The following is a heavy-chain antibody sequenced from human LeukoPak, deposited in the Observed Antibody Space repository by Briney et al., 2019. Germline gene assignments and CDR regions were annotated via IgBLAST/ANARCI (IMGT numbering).Heavy chain of an antibody. Sequence: GASVKVSCKASGYTFTCYYMHWVRQAPGQGLEWMGWINPNSGGTNYAQKFQGRVTMTRDTSISTAYMELSRLRSDDTAVYYCARGYCSSTSCYAATGDYWGQGTLVTVSS. CDR2: INPNSGGT. V-gene: IGHV1-2*02. CDR1: GYTFTCYY. J-gene: IGHJ4*02. D-gene: IGHD2-2*01. CDR3: ARGYCSSTSCYAATGDY.